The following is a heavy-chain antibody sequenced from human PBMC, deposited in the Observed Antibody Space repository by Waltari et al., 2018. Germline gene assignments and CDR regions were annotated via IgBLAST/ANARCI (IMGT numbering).Heavy chain of an antibody. CDR1: GFTFSSYA. J-gene: IGHJ3*02. CDR2: VSGSGGST. CDR3: AKTHPGFDAFDI. Sequence: EVQLLESGGGLVQPGGSLRLSCAASGFTFSSYAMSWVRQAPGKGLEWVSAVSGSGGSTYYADAVKGRFTISRDNSKNTLYLQMNSLRAEDTAVYYCAKTHPGFDAFDIWGQGTMVTVSS. V-gene: IGHV3-23*01.